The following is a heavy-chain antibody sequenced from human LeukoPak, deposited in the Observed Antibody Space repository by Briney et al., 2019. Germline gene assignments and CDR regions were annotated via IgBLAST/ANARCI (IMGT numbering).Heavy chain of an antibody. CDR2: IYHSGSN. V-gene: IGHV4-34*01. J-gene: IGHJ6*03. CDR1: GGSFCVYY. Sequence: SETLSLTCAVYGGSFCVYYWGGIREPPGGGLGWVGEIYHSGSNNYNPSLKSRVTISVDTSKNQFSLKLSSVTAADTAVYYCARGPFGDSGYSYYYYYMDVWGKGTTVTVSS. D-gene: IGHD5-12*01. CDR3: ARGPFGDSGYSYYYYYMDV.